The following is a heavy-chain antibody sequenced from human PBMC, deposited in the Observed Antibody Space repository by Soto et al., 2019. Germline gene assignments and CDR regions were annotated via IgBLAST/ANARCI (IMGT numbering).Heavy chain of an antibody. CDR2: ISSSGSTI. CDR3: ARGYYDSSGYYGLYYYYYGMDV. Sequence: DVQLVESGGVVVQPGGSLRLSCAASGFTFSSYEMNWVRQAPGKGLEWVSYISSSGSTIYYADSVKGRFTISRDNAKNSLYLQMNSLRAEDTAVYYCARGYYDSSGYYGLYYYYYGMDVWGQGTTVTVSS. CDR1: GFTFSSYE. J-gene: IGHJ6*02. V-gene: IGHV3-48*03. D-gene: IGHD3-22*01.